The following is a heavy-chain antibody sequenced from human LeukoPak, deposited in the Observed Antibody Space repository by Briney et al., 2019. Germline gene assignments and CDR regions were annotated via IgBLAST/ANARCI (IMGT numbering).Heavy chain of an antibody. CDR2: INHSGST. Sequence: SETLSLTCAVYGGSFSGYYWSWIRQPPGKGLEWIGEINHSGSTYYNPSLKSRVTISVDTSKNQFSLKLSSVTAADTAVYYCARDLLNEGNHLDYWGQGTLVTVSS. J-gene: IGHJ4*02. V-gene: IGHV4-34*01. CDR3: ARDLLNEGNHLDY. CDR1: GGSFSGYY. D-gene: IGHD4-23*01.